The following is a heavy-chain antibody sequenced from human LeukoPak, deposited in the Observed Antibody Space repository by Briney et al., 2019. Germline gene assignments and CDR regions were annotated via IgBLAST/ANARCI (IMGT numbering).Heavy chain of an antibody. CDR1: GFTFSSHA. Sequence: GGSLRLSCAASGFTFSSHALHWVRQAPGKGLEWGAVIASDGSYKYYADSVKGRFTISRDNSKNTLYLQMNSLIPEDTAVYYCARQYISGQWYFDYWGQGTLVTVSS. D-gene: IGHD5-18*01. V-gene: IGHV3-30*04. CDR2: IASDGSYK. J-gene: IGHJ4*02. CDR3: ARQYISGQWYFDY.